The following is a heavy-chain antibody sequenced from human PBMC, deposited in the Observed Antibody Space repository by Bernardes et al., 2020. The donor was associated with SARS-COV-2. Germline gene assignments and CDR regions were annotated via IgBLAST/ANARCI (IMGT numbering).Heavy chain of an antibody. J-gene: IGHJ4*02. D-gene: IGHD5-12*01. CDR2: FDPEDGET. CDR1: GYSLTELS. V-gene: IGHV1-24*01. Sequence: ASVNVSCKLSGYSLTELSMHWVRQAPPKGREWMGGFDPEDGETIYEQKFQGRVTMTEDTSTDTAYMELSSLRAEDTAVYYCASERGYSGYDQKTSFDYWGQGTLVTVSP. CDR3: ASERGYSGYDQKTSFDY.